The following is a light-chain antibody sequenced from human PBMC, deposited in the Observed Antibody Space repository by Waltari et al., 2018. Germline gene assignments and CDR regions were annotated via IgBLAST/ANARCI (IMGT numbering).Light chain of an antibody. J-gene: IGLJ2*01. V-gene: IGLV2-11*01. CDR1: NSDVGGFNF. CDR3: CSYAGTYTFV. Sequence: QSALTQPRSVSGSPGQSVPISCTESNSDVGGFNFFSWYQHPPGKAPKLMIYDMNVRPSGVPDRFSGSKSGNTASLTISGLQPEDEADYYCCSYAGTYTFVFGGGTKLTVL. CDR2: DMN.